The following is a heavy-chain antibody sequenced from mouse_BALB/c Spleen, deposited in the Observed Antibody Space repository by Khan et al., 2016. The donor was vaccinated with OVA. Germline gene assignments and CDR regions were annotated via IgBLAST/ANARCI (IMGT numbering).Heavy chain of an antibody. D-gene: IGHD2-1*01. CDR1: GFTFSTYA. CDR2: ISSDGDYT. CDR3: ARSAYGNFAY. J-gene: IGHJ3*01. V-gene: IGHV5-9-3*01. Sequence: EVELVESGGGLVKPGGSLKLSCAASGFTFSTYAMSWVRQTPEKRLEWVATISSDGDYTYYPDNVTGRFTIPRDNAKNILYLQMSSLRSEDTAMYYCARSAYGNFAYWGQGTLVTVSA.